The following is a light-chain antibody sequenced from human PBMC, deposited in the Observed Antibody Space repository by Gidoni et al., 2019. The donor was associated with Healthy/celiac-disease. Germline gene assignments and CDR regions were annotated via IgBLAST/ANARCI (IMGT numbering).Light chain of an antibody. V-gene: IGKV3-20*01. Sequence: EIVLPQSPGTLSLSPGERATLSCRASQSVSSSYLAWYQQKPGQAPRLLIYGASSRATGIPDRFSGSGSGTDFTLTISRLEPEDLAVYYCQQYGSSPKYTFGQGTKLEIK. J-gene: IGKJ2*01. CDR1: QSVSSSY. CDR2: GAS. CDR3: QQYGSSPKYT.